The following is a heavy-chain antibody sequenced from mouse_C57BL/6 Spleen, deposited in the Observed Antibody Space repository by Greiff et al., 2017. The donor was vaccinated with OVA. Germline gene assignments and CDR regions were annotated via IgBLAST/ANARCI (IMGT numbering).Heavy chain of an antibody. J-gene: IGHJ2*02. Sequence: VQLQQSGAELVKPGASVKISCKASGYAFTSYWMNWVKQRPGQGLEWIGQIYPGDGDTNYNGKFKGKATLTADKSSSTAYMQLSSLTSEDSAVYYCARLNWYYFDYWGQGTSLTVSS. V-gene: IGHV1-80*01. CDR3: ARLNWYYFDY. CDR2: IYPGDGDT. CDR1: GYAFTSYW. D-gene: IGHD4-1*01.